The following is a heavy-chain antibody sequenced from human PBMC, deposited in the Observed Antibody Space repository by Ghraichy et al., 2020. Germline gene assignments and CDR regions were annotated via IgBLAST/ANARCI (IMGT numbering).Heavy chain of an antibody. CDR2: LSASGGST. D-gene: IGHD1-26*01. CDR3: ARETYSGSYYYNDGMDV. Sequence: GGSLRLSCAASGFTFSTYAMSWVRQAPGKGLEWVSGLSASGGSTYYADSVKGRFTISRDRSKNTLYLQMNSLRAEDTAVYYWARETYSGSYYYNDGMDVWGQGTTVTVSS. J-gene: IGHJ6*02. CDR1: GFTFSTYA. V-gene: IGHV3-23*01.